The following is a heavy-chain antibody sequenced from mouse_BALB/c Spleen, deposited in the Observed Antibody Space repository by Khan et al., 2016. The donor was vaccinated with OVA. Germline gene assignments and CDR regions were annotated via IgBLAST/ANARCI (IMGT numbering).Heavy chain of an antibody. Sequence: EVKLLESGGGLVQPGGSLKLSCAASGFDFSRYWMSWVRQAPGKGLEWIGEINPDSSTINYTPSLKDKFIISRDNAKNTLYLQMSKVRSEDTALSYGARLYYYGYFDYWGQGTTLTVSS. V-gene: IGHV4-1*02. D-gene: IGHD1-1*01. CDR3: ARLYYYGYFDY. J-gene: IGHJ2*01. CDR1: GFDFSRYW. CDR2: INPDSSTI.